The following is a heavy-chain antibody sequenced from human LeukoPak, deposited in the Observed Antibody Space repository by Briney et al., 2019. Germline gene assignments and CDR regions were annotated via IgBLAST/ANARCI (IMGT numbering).Heavy chain of an antibody. Sequence: SETLSLTCTVSGGSISSYYWSWIRQPPGKGLEWIGYIYYSGSTNYNPSLKSRVTISVDTSKNQFSLKLSSVTAADTAVYYCARSGYRPYNWFDPWGQGTLVTVSS. CDR1: GGSISSYY. D-gene: IGHD5-18*01. CDR3: ARSGYRPYNWFDP. J-gene: IGHJ5*02. V-gene: IGHV4-59*08. CDR2: IYYSGST.